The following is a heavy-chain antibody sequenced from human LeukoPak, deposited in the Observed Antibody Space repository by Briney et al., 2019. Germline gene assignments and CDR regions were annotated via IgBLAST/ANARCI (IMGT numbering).Heavy chain of an antibody. J-gene: IGHJ4*02. V-gene: IGHV3-7*05. CDR2: IKQDGSEK. Sequence: GGSLRLSCAASGFXFSSYWISWVRQTPGKRLEWMAHIKQDGSEKYYVDSVRGRLTISRDNARNLLYLQMNSLRAEDTAVYYCARLKDFPNFDYWGQGTLVTVSS. CDR3: ARLKDFPNFDY. CDR1: GFXFSSYW.